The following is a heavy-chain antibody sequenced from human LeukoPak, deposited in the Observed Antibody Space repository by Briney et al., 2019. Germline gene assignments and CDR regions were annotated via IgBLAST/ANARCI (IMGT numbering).Heavy chain of an antibody. CDR3: AKGGLVHRFDP. CDR2: ISGSGDNT. Sequence: GGSLRLSCAASGFTFSSYAMRWVRQAPGKGLEWVSGISGSGDNTYYADSVKGRFTISRDNSKNTLYLQMNSLRADDTAVYYCAKGGLVHRFDPWGQGTLVTVSS. J-gene: IGHJ5*02. CDR1: GFTFSSYA. V-gene: IGHV3-23*01.